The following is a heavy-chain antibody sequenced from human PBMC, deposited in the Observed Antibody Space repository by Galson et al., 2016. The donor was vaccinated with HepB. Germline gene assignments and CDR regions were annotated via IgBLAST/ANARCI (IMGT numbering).Heavy chain of an antibody. D-gene: IGHD3-3*02. CDR3: AIASPAFDF. J-gene: IGHJ4*02. Sequence: SETLSLTCTVSGGSISRSTYYWGWVRQPPGKGLEWIGSIYYSGGTYYNPSLKSRVTISVDTSKKQFSLKVSSVTAGDTAVYYCAIASPAFDFWGRGTLVTVAA. CDR2: IYYSGGT. V-gene: IGHV4-39*01. CDR1: GGSISRSTYY.